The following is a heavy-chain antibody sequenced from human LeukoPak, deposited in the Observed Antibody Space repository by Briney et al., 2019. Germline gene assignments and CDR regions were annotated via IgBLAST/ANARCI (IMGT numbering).Heavy chain of an antibody. V-gene: IGHV4-34*01. D-gene: IGHD4-17*01. Sequence: SETLSLTCGVSGTSFSSYYWSWIRQTPGKGLEWIGEVNHSGYTNMNPSLKSRVTISVDASKNQFSLGMNTVTAADTAVYFCARMTTGHDYWGQGTLVTVSS. CDR2: VNHSGYT. J-gene: IGHJ4*02. CDR3: ARMTTGHDY. CDR1: GTSFSSYY.